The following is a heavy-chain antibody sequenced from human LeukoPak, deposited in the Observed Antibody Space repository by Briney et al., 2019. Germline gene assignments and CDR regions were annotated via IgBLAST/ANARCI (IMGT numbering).Heavy chain of an antibody. Sequence: EPGRSLRLSCAASGFTFSSYAMHWVRQAPGKGLEWVAVISYDGSNKYYADSVKGRFTISRDNSKNTLYLQMNSLRAEDTAVYYCARGGEQLWSDYCYYYYGMDVWGQGTTVTVSS. J-gene: IGHJ6*02. CDR1: GFTFSSYA. V-gene: IGHV3-30-3*01. CDR2: ISYDGSNK. D-gene: IGHD5-18*01. CDR3: ARGGEQLWSDYCYYYYGMDV.